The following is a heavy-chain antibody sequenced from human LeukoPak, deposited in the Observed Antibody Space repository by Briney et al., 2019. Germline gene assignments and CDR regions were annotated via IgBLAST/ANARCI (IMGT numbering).Heavy chain of an antibody. Sequence: SETLSLTCTVSGGSVSSYYWSWIRQPPGKGLEWIGYIYYSGSTNYNPSLKSRVTMSVDTSKNQFSLKLSSVTAADTAVYYCARHSGSYYQPLDYWGQGTLVTVSS. CDR1: GGSVSSYY. CDR3: ARHSGSYYQPLDY. CDR2: IYYSGST. D-gene: IGHD1-26*01. J-gene: IGHJ4*02. V-gene: IGHV4-59*08.